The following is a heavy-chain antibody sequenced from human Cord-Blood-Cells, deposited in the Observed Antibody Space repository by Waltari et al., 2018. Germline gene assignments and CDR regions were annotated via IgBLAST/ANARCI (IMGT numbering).Heavy chain of an antibody. D-gene: IGHD6-13*01. J-gene: IGHJ6*02. V-gene: IGHV4-30-4*08. CDR3: ARGRIAAAGTSRDDYYYYYGMDV. CDR2: IYYSGST. CDR1: GGSLRSGDSY. Sequence: QVQLQESGPGLVKPSQTLSLTCPVSGGSLRSGDSYWSWIRQPPGKGLDGIGYIYYSGSTYYNPSLKSRVTISVDTSKNQFSLKLSSVTAADTAVYYCARGRIAAAGTSRDDYYYYYGMDVWGQGTTVTVSS.